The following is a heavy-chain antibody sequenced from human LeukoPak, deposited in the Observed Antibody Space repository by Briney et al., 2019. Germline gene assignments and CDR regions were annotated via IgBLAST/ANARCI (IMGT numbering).Heavy chain of an antibody. CDR2: IKQDGSEK. D-gene: IGHD4-17*01. V-gene: IGHV3-7*01. CDR3: ARDLWVATVTTFDY. J-gene: IGHJ4*02. Sequence: PGGSLRLSCAASGFTFSSYSMNWVRQAPGKGLEWVANIKQDGSEKYYVDSVKGRFTISRDNAKNSLYLQMNSLRAEDTAVYYCARDLWVATVTTFDYWGQGTLVTVSS. CDR1: GFTFSSYS.